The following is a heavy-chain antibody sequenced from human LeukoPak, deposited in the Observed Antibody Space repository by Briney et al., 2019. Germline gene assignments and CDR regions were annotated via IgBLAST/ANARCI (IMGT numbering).Heavy chain of an antibody. D-gene: IGHD6-6*01. V-gene: IGHV1-18*01. CDR3: ARDPAIAGRPVGHFDY. CDR1: GYTFTSYG. J-gene: IGHJ4*02. CDR2: ISAYNGNT. Sequence: ASVKVSCKASGYTFTSYGVSWVRQAPGQGLEWMGWISAYNGNTNYAQKLQGRVTMTPDTSTSTAYMELRSLRSDDTAVYYCARDPAIAGRPVGHFDYWGQGTPVPVSS.